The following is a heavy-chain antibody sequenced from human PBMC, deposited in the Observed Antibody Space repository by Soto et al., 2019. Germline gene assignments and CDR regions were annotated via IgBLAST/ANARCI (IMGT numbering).Heavy chain of an antibody. CDR1: GGSFGSSAYY. CDR2: INSSGST. J-gene: IGHJ5*02. Sequence: SETLSLTCTVSGGSFGSSAYYWGWIRRAPGKGLEWIGSINSSGSTFSNPSLKSRVTLSVDTSKNQFSLKLTSVTAADTALYYCSRRAPEGFDPWGQGTMVTVYS. CDR3: SRRAPEGFDP. V-gene: IGHV4-39*01.